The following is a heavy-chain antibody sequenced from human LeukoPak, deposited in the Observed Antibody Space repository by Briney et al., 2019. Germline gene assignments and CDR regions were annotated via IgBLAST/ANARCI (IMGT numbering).Heavy chain of an antibody. Sequence: GGSLRLSCAASGFTFSESWMTWVRQVPGLGLNGVCLIYQEGGGIQYVDSVKGRFTISRDNAKGSVYLQMNSLRAEDTAIYHCATYINWVAGDVWGQGTTVIVSS. J-gene: IGHJ6*02. CDR2: IYQEGGGI. D-gene: IGHD1-1*01. V-gene: IGHV3-7*01. CDR3: ATYINWVAGDV. CDR1: GFTFSESW.